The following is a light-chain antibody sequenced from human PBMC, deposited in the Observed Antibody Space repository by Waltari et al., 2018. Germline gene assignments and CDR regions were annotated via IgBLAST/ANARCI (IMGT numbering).Light chain of an antibody. CDR2: GAS. V-gene: IGKV1-39*01. CDR3: QQSFSSPWT. J-gene: IGKJ1*01. Sequence: IQMTQSPSSLSASAGDTVTVTCRASQNIRTYLNWYQQTTAKAPKLLIYGASTLQRGVPSRFRGSASGTEFTLTVTNLQPDDFATYFCQQSFSSPWTFGQGTTVNI. CDR1: QNIRTY.